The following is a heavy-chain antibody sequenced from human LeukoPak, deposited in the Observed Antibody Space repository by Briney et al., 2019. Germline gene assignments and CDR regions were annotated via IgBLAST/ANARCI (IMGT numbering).Heavy chain of an antibody. V-gene: IGHV3-21*04. Sequence: GGSLRLSCAASGYTFSSYDMNWVRQAPGKGLEWVSSISSSSNCIHYADSVKGRFTISRDNAKNSLYLQMNSLRAEDTAVYYCARDLGLGWFDPWGQGTPVTVSS. CDR2: ISSSSNCI. J-gene: IGHJ5*02. CDR3: ARDLGLGWFDP. CDR1: GYTFSSYD. D-gene: IGHD3-16*01.